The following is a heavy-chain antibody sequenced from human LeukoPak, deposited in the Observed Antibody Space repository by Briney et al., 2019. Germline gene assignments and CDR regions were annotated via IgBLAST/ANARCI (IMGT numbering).Heavy chain of an antibody. D-gene: IGHD5-18*01. CDR3: AKGRYTYGYGGYYFDY. J-gene: IGHJ4*02. CDR2: ISGTGGTT. V-gene: IGHV3-23*01. Sequence: GGSLRLSCAASGFTFSNYSMSWVRPAPGKGLEWVSTISGTGGTTYYADSVKGRFTISRDNSKNTLFLQFNSLRADDTAVYYCAKGRYTYGYGGYYFDYWGQGILVTVSS. CDR1: GFTFSNYS.